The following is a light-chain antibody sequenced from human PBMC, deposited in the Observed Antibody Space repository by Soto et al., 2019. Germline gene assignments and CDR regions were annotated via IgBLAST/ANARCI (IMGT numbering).Light chain of an antibody. Sequence: DIQMTHSPASLSASVVDGVTITFLASQSISSYLNWYQQKPGKAPKLLIYAASSLQSGVPSRFSGSGSGTDFTLTISSLQPEDFATYHCQKYSNYPFNFGPGTKVDIK. CDR2: AAS. CDR3: QKYSNYPFN. J-gene: IGKJ3*01. CDR1: QSISSY. V-gene: IGKV1-39*01.